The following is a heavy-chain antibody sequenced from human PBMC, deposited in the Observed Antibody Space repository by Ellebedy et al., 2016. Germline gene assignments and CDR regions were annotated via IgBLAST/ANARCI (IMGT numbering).Heavy chain of an antibody. CDR1: GFPFSKSF. CDR2: ISGGGDTI. V-gene: IGHV3-23*01. CDR3: RHGHYSDY. J-gene: IGHJ4*02. Sequence: GGSLRLSXVASGFPFSKSFMSWVRQAPGEGLEWVSTISGGGDTIFSADSVKGRFTISRDNSRNTLYLQMNSLRAEDTAVYYCRHGHYSDYWGQGTLVTVSS.